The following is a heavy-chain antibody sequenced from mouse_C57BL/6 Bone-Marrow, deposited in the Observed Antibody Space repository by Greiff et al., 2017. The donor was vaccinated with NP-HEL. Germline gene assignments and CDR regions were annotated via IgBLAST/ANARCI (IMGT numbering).Heavy chain of an antibody. CDR2: IYPGDGDT. CDR1: GYAFSSSW. CDR3: ARLGRGGY. Sequence: VQLQQSGPELVKPGASGKISCKASGYAFSSSWMNWVKQRPGKGLEWIGRIYPGDGDTNYNGKFKGKATLTADKSSSTAYMQLSSLTSEDSAVYFCARLGRGGYWGQGTTLTVSS. V-gene: IGHV1-82*01. D-gene: IGHD1-1*02. J-gene: IGHJ2*01.